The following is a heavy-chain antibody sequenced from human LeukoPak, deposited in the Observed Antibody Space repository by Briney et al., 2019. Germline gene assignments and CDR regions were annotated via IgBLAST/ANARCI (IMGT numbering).Heavy chain of an antibody. V-gene: IGHV1-3*02. D-gene: IGHD6-6*01. CDR1: GYTFTSYA. Sequence: ASVKVSCKASGYTFTSYAMHWVRQAPGQRLEWMGWSNAGNGNTKYSQEFQGRVTITRDTSASTAYMELSSLRSGDTAVYYCASWHSSFSSRYFDYWGQGTLVTVSS. CDR3: ASWHSSFSSRYFDY. J-gene: IGHJ4*02. CDR2: SNAGNGNT.